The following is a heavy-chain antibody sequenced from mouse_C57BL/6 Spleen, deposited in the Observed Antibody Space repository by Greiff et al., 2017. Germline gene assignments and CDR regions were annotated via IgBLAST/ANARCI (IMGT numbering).Heavy chain of an antibody. CDR3: ARGGSSGYDAMDY. CDR2: IYPRSGNT. Sequence: VQLQQSGAELARPGASVKLSCKASGYTFTSYGISWVKQRTGQGLEWIGEIYPRSGNTYYNEKFKGKATLTADKSSSTAYMELRSLTSEDSAVYFCARGGSSGYDAMDYWGQGTSVTGSS. V-gene: IGHV1-81*01. D-gene: IGHD3-2*02. CDR1: GYTFTSYG. J-gene: IGHJ4*01.